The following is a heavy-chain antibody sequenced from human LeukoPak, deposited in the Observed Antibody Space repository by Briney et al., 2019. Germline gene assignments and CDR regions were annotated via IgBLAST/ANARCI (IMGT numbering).Heavy chain of an antibody. V-gene: IGHV3-7*01. D-gene: IGHD4-11*01. J-gene: IGHJ3*02. CDR1: GFTFSSYW. Sequence: GGSLRLSCAASGFTFSSYWMSWVRQAPGKGLELVANIKQDGSEKYYVDSVKGRFTISRDNAKNSLYLQMNSLRAEDTAVYYCARDLAYSNYPDAFDIWGQGTMVTVSS. CDR3: ARDLAYSNYPDAFDI. CDR2: IKQDGSEK.